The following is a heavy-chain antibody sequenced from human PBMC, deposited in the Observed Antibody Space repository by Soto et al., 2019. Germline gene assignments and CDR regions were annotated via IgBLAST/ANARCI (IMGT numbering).Heavy chain of an antibody. Sequence: SENLSLTCNMSGDSYSISTFSWSWIRQPPGKALQWIGFIYQSGVTSYNPSLASRVSISLDRSNNQCSLKLKSVTAADTAVYFCAGMPYTSGLRFDPWGPGTLVTVSS. CDR3: AGMPYTSGLRFDP. V-gene: IGHV4-30-2*01. D-gene: IGHD6-19*01. CDR1: GDSYSISTFS. CDR2: IYQSGVT. J-gene: IGHJ5*02.